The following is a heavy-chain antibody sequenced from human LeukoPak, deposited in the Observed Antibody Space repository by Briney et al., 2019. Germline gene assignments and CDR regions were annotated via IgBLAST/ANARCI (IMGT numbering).Heavy chain of an antibody. Sequence: SETLSLTCTVPGGSISSYYWSWIRQPPGKRLEWIGYIFYSGSTNYNPSLKSRVSISVDTSKTQFSLRLSSVTAADTAVYYCARRPYSSGWYDYWGQGTLVTVSS. J-gene: IGHJ4*02. V-gene: IGHV4-59*08. CDR2: IFYSGST. D-gene: IGHD6-19*01. CDR3: ARRPYSSGWYDY. CDR1: GGSISSYY.